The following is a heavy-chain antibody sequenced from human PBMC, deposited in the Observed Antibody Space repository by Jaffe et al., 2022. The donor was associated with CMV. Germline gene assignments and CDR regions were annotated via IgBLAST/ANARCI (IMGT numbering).Heavy chain of an antibody. CDR2: ISGSGGST. V-gene: IGHV3-23*04. CDR3: AKCVLEPELTYYYYMDV. J-gene: IGHJ6*03. Sequence: EVQLVESGGGLVQPGGSLRLSCAASGFTFSSYAMSWVRQAPGKGLEWVSAISGSGGSTYYADSVKGRFTISRDNSKNTLYLQMNSLRAEDTAVYYCAKCVLEPELTYYYYMDVWGKGTTVTVSS. D-gene: IGHD3-3*01. CDR1: GFTFSSYA.